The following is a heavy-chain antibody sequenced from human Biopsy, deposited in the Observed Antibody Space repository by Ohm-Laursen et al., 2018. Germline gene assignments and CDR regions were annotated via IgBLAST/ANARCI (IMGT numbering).Heavy chain of an antibody. Sequence: TLSLTWAVSGGSIGSGGSYWSWIRQRPGKGLEWIGYIFNSANTYYNPSLKNLITISGDTSKNQFSLKLNSVTAADTAVYYCARGDYFDSNGYFWFDPWGQGTLVTVSS. CDR1: GGSIGSGGSY. CDR2: IFNSANT. J-gene: IGHJ5*02. D-gene: IGHD3-22*01. CDR3: ARGDYFDSNGYFWFDP. V-gene: IGHV4-31*01.